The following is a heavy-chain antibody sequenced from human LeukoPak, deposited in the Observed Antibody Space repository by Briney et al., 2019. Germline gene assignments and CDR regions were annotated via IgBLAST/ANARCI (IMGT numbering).Heavy chain of an antibody. D-gene: IGHD4-11*01. CDR2: VFQSGTT. J-gene: IGHJ3*02. CDR3: ARRMTTVTDTFDI. CDR1: GDSLTRHF. Sequence: SETLTLTCNVSGDSLTRHFWSCLRQTPGKGLEWIGYVFQSGTTNYCPSLKSRVTISLDTSKKQLYLRLASVTAADTAVYYCARRMTTVTDTFDIWGRGTMGSVSS. V-gene: IGHV4-59*08.